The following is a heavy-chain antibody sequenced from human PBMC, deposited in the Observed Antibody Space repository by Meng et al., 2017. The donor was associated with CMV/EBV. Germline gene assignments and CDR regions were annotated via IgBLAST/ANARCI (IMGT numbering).Heavy chain of an antibody. CDR2: ISGSGRST. CDR3: AKAFTRPTYYYDSSGHPDAFDI. Sequence: GECLKISCAASVFTFSSYAMSWVRHALGKGLEWVSAISGSGRSTYYADSVKGRFTISRDNSKNTLYLQMNSLRAEDTAVYYCAKAFTRPTYYYDSSGHPDAFDIWGQGTMVTVSS. V-gene: IGHV3-23*01. CDR1: VFTFSSYA. J-gene: IGHJ3*02. D-gene: IGHD3-22*01.